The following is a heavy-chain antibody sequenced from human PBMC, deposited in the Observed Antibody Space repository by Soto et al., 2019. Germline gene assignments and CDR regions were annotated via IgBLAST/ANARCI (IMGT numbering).Heavy chain of an antibody. J-gene: IGHJ6*04. Sequence: SETLSLTCTVSGGSVSSGDYFWSWLRQSPGKRLEWIAYIYYSGSTNYNPSLKSRATISVDTSKSQVSLTLTSMTAADAALYYCARSPNYYYYGFDVWGKGTAVTVSS. CDR1: GGSVSSGDYF. CDR3: ARSPNYYYYGFDV. CDR2: IYYSGST. V-gene: IGHV4-61*08. D-gene: IGHD3-10*01.